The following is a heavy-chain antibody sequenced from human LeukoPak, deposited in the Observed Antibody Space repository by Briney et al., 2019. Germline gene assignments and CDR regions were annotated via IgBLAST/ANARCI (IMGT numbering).Heavy chain of an antibody. J-gene: IGHJ4*02. V-gene: IGHV4-30-2*01. Sequence: PSETLSLTCAVSGGSLSSGGYSWSWLRQPPGRGLEWLGYIYHSGSTYYNPSLKSRVTISVDRSKNQFSLKLSSVTAADTAVYYCAVQGYSYGSYFDYWGQGTLVTVSS. CDR3: AVQGYSYGSYFDY. CDR1: GGSLSSGGYS. D-gene: IGHD5-18*01. CDR2: IYHSGST.